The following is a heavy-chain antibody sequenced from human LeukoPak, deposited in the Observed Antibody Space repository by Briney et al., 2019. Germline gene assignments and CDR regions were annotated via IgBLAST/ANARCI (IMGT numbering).Heavy chain of an antibody. V-gene: IGHV3-48*04. J-gene: IGHJ6*03. CDR3: ARDGYCSSTSCYTVYYYYYYYMDV. CDR1: AFTFSDYW. CDR2: ISSSGSSI. Sequence: GGSLRLSCAASAFTFSDYWMTWVRQAPGKGLEWISYISSSGSSIYYAGSVKGRFTISRDNAKNSLYLQMNSLRAEDTAVYYCARDGYCSSTSCYTVYYYYYYYMDVWGKGTTVTVSS. D-gene: IGHD2-2*02.